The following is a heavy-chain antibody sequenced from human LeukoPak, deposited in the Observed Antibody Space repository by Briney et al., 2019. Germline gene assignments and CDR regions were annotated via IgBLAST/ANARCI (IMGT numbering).Heavy chain of an antibody. CDR2: IYPGDSDT. CDR3: ARPADTGTRSAFDI. J-gene: IGHJ3*02. V-gene: IGHV5-51*01. CDR1: GYSFTTYW. D-gene: IGHD1-7*01. Sequence: GESLKISCKGSGYSFTTYWIAWVRQMPGKGLEWMGIIYPGDSDTRYSPSFQGQVTFSADKSINTAYLQWSRLKASDTAMYYCARPADTGTRSAFDIWGQGTMVIVSS.